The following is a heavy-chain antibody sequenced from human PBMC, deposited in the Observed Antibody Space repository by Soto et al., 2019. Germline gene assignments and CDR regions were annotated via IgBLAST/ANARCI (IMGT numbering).Heavy chain of an antibody. J-gene: IGHJ4*02. D-gene: IGHD1-26*01. V-gene: IGHV4-34*01. CDR3: ARVPKSHSPLRIVGATESDY. CDR2: INHSGST. CDR1: GGSFSGYY. Sequence: PSETLSLTCAVYGGSFSGYYWSWIRQPPGKGLEWIGEINHSGSTNYNPSLKSRVTISVDTSKNQFSLKLSSVTAADTAVYYCARVPKSHSPLRIVGATESDYWGQGTLVTVSS.